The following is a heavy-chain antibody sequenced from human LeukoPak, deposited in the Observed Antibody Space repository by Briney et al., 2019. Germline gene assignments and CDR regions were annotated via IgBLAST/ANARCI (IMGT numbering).Heavy chain of an antibody. Sequence: NPSETLSLTCTVSGGSISSGGYYWSWLRQHPGKGLEWIGYIYYSGSTYYNPSLKSRVTISVDTSKNQFSLKLSSVTAADTAVYYCARVVYGDYFSPPYGMDVWGQGTTVTVSS. CDR2: IYYSGST. J-gene: IGHJ6*02. D-gene: IGHD4-17*01. CDR1: GGSISSGGYY. CDR3: ARVVYGDYFSPPYGMDV. V-gene: IGHV4-31*03.